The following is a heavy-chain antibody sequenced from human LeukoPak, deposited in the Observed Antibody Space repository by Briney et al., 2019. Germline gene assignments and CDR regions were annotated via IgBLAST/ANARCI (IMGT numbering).Heavy chain of an antibody. J-gene: IGHJ3*02. D-gene: IGHD3-22*01. Sequence: SETLSLTCTVSGGSISSYYWSWIRQPAGKGLEWIGRIYISGSANYNPSLKSRVTMSVDTSKNQFSLKLSSVTAADTAVYYCAREGAYYYDSSGYYTTRSAFDIWGQGTMVTVSS. CDR3: AREGAYYYDSSGYYTTRSAFDI. CDR2: IYISGSA. CDR1: GGSISSYY. V-gene: IGHV4-4*07.